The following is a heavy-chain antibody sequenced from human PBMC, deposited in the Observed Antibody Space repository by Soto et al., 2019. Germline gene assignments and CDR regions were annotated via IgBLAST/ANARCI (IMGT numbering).Heavy chain of an antibody. CDR1: GYSISNGYY. V-gene: IGHV4-38-2*02. Sequence: SETLALTCAVSGYSISNGYYWGWIRQPPGKGLEWIGNIYHSGTTYYNPSLKSRVTISVDTSKNQFSLKLSSVTAADTAVYYCAREKYSSSLGDYWGQGTLVTVSS. CDR2: IYHSGTT. CDR3: AREKYSSSLGDY. D-gene: IGHD6-6*01. J-gene: IGHJ4*02.